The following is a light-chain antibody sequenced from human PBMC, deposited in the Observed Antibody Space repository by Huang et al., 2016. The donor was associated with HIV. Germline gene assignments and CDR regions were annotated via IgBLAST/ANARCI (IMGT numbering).Light chain of an antibody. CDR2: AAS. V-gene: IGKV1-39*01. Sequence: DIQMTQSPSSLSASVGDRVILTCRSSQTITTYLNWYQQRPGKAPKLLIYAASSLQSGVQSRFSGSGSGTDFTITISSLQPEDFATYYCQQSYSSLLSFGGGTKVEIK. J-gene: IGKJ4*01. CDR3: QQSYSSLLS. CDR1: QTITTY.